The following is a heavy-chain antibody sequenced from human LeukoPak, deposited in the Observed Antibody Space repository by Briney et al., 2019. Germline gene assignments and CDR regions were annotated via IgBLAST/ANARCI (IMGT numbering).Heavy chain of an antibody. D-gene: IGHD3-3*01. CDR1: GFSLSTSGMC. Sequence: RESGPALVKPTQTLTLTCTFSGFSLSTSGMCVSWIRQPPGKALEWLARIDWDDDKYYSTSLKTRLTISKDTSKNQVVLTMTNMDPVDTATYYCARIPYYDFWSGYSHAFDIWGQGTMVTVSS. J-gene: IGHJ3*02. CDR2: IDWDDDK. CDR3: ARIPYYDFWSGYSHAFDI. V-gene: IGHV2-70*11.